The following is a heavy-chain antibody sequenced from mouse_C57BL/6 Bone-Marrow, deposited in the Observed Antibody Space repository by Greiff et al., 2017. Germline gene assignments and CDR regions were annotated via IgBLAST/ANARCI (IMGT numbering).Heavy chain of an antibody. J-gene: IGHJ1*03. Sequence: EVKLMESGAELVRPGASVKLSCTASGFNIKDDYMHWVKQRPEPGLEWIGWIDPENGDTEYASKFPGKATITADTSSNTAYLQLSSLTSDDTAVYYCTTDYYGSSPWYFDVWGTGTTVTVSS. CDR2: IDPENGDT. CDR1: GFNIKDDY. CDR3: TTDYYGSSPWYFDV. V-gene: IGHV14-4*01. D-gene: IGHD1-1*01.